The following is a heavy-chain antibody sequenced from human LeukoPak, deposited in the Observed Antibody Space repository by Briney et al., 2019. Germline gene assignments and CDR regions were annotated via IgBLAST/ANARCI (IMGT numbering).Heavy chain of an antibody. D-gene: IGHD3-10*01. CDR1: GFTFDDYA. J-gene: IGHJ4*02. CDR3: AKDVYYGSGREGVIDY. V-gene: IGHV3-9*01. CDR2: ISWNSNSI. Sequence: PDRSLRLSCAASGFTFDDYAMHWVRQAPGKGLEWVSGISWNSNSIGYADSVKGRFTISRDNAKNSLYLQMNSLRAEDTALYYCAKDVYYGSGREGVIDYWGQGTLVTVSS.